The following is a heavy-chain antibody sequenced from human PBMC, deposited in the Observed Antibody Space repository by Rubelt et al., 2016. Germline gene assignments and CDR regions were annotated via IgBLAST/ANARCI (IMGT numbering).Heavy chain of an antibody. V-gene: IGHV4-59*01. CDR1: GGSITSYY. CDR2: IYYSGST. J-gene: IGHJ4*02. D-gene: IGHD3-22*01. CDR3: ASGGYYYDSSGLD. Sequence: QVQLQESGPGLVKPSETLSLTCTVSGGSITSYYWTWIRQPPGKGLEWIGYIYYSGSTSYNPSLKSRVTLSVDTSKSQFSLNWCSVTAADTAVYYWASGGYYYDSSGLDWGQGTLVTVSS.